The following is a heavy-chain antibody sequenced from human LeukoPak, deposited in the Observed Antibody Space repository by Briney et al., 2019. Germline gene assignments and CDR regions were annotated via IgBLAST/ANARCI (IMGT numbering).Heavy chain of an antibody. CDR3: APPPIAATGN. Sequence: PGGSLRLSCAASGFPINSYTMNWVRQAPGKGLEWVSSISSSGIYIYYADSVKGRFTISRDNAKKSLYLQMNSLRAEDTAVYYCAPPPIAATGNWGQGTLVTVSS. D-gene: IGHD6-13*01. V-gene: IGHV3-21*01. J-gene: IGHJ4*02. CDR2: ISSSGIYI. CDR1: GFPINSYT.